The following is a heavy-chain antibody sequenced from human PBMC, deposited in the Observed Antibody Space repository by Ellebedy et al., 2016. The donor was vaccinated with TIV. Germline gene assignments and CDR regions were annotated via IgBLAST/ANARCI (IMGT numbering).Heavy chain of an antibody. CDR1: GFGFDEYA. D-gene: IGHD3-22*01. CDR3: VKDSGRYYDGSGYFPS. Sequence: PGGSLRLSCAASGFGFDEYAMHWVRQAPGKGLEWVSGISWNSKSLDYAESVKDRFTISRDNAKGSLQLQMNSLRPEDAAFYYCVKDSGRYYDGSGYFPSWGQGTLVTVSS. J-gene: IGHJ4*02. CDR2: ISWNSKSL. V-gene: IGHV3-9*01.